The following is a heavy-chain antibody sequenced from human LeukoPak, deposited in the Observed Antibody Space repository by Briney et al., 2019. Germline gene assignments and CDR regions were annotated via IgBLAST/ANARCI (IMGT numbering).Heavy chain of an antibody. Sequence: GSLRLSCAASGFTFSSYGMHWVHQAPGKGLEWVAFIAYDGDNEYYADSVKGRFTISRDNSENTLYLQMNSLRAEDTAVYYCAKGASGTYSDFDYWGQGTLVTVSS. D-gene: IGHD1-26*01. J-gene: IGHJ4*02. CDR1: GFTFSSYG. V-gene: IGHV3-30*02. CDR2: IAYDGDNE. CDR3: AKGASGTYSDFDY.